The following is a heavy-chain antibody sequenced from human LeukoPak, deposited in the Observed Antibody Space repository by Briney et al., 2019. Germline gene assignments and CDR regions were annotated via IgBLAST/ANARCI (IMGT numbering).Heavy chain of an antibody. CDR3: GRALPTTPTQLWLRFLGRSNWFDP. D-gene: IGHD5-18*01. V-gene: IGHV4-34*01. J-gene: IGHJ5*02. CDR1: GESFSGYY. CDR2: INHSGST. Sequence: PSETLSLTCTVYGESFSGYYYSGIRRPPGGGLEWFREINHSGSTNYNPPLKSRVTILVDTSKNKFFLKQRSVTAADTAVYYCGRALPTTPTQLWLRFLGRSNWFDPWGQGTLVTVSS.